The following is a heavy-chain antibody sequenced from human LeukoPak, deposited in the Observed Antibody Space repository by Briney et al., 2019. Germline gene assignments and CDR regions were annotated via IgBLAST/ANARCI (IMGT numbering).Heavy chain of an antibody. D-gene: IGHD6-19*01. CDR2: ISSSSSYI. CDR1: GFTFSSYS. J-gene: IGHJ4*02. Sequence: GGSLRLSCAASGFTFSSYSMNWVRQAPGKGLEWVSSISSSSSYIYYADSVKGRFTISRDNAKNSLYLQMNSLRAEDTAVYYCARGSLAVADIQFDYWGQGTLVTVSS. CDR3: ARGSLAVADIQFDY. V-gene: IGHV3-21*01.